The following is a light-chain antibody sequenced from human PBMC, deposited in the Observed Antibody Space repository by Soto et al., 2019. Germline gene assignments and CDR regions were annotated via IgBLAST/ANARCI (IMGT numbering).Light chain of an antibody. CDR2: AAS. CDR3: QQRYSTPHT. V-gene: IGKV1-39*01. CDR1: QSISSY. Sequence: DIQMTQSPSSLSASVGDRVTITCRASQSISSYLNWYQQKPGKAPKLLIYAASSLQSGVPSRFSGRGSGTDFTLTISSLQPEDFATYYCQQRYSTPHTFGQGNKLEIK. J-gene: IGKJ2*01.